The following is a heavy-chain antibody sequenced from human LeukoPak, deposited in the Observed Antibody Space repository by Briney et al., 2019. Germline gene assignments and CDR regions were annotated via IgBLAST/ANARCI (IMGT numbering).Heavy chain of an antibody. CDR1: GFTVSSNH. Sequence: GGSLRLSCAVSGFTVSSNHMSWVRQAPGKGLEWVSVFYSGGDTHYADSVKGRFTISRDNAKNSLYLQMNSLRAEDTAVYYCVRDNPRQQGFAYWGQGTLVTVSS. V-gene: IGHV3-53*01. J-gene: IGHJ4*02. CDR3: VRDNPRQQGFAY. CDR2: FYSGGDT. D-gene: IGHD6-13*01.